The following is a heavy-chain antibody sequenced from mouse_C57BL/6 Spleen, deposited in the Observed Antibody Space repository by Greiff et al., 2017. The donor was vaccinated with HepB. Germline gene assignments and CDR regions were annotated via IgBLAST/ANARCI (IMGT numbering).Heavy chain of an antibody. CDR2: ISNGGGSP. V-gene: IGHV5-12*01. CDR1: GFTFSDYY. J-gene: IGHJ1*03. CDR3: ARDYGSSRYFDV. Sequence: DVKLVESGGGLVQPGGSLKLSCAASGFTFSDYYMYWVRQTPEKRLEWVAYISNGGGSPYYPDPVKGRFTISRDNAKNTLYLQMRRLKSEDTAMYYCARDYGSSRYFDVWGTGTTVTVSS. D-gene: IGHD1-1*01.